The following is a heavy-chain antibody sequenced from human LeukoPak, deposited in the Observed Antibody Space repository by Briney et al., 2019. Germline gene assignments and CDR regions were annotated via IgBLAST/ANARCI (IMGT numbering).Heavy chain of an antibody. Sequence: ASETLSLTCAVSGGSISSNSYYWSWIRQPPGKGLEWIGEINHSGSTNYNPSLKSRVTISVDTSKNQFSLKLSSVTAADTAVYYCARLLGSLVPAARVYYYYYMDVWGKGTTVTISS. D-gene: IGHD2-2*01. CDR3: ARLLGSLVPAARVYYYYYMDV. J-gene: IGHJ6*03. V-gene: IGHV4-39*07. CDR1: GGSISSNSYY. CDR2: INHSGST.